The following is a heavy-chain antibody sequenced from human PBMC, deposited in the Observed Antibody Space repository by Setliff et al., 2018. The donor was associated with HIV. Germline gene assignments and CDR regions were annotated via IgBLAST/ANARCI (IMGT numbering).Heavy chain of an antibody. D-gene: IGHD5-12*01. CDR1: GYSFTNHY. J-gene: IGHJ3*02. Sequence: ASVKVSCKPSGYSFTNHYMHWVRQAPGQGLEWMGVINPTGGSTRNTQKFQGRVAMTMDTSTSTVYMELSSLRSEDTAVYYCASAGAWQRNALDIWGQGTMVTVSS. CDR2: INPTGGST. CDR3: ASAGAWQRNALDI. V-gene: IGHV1-46*01.